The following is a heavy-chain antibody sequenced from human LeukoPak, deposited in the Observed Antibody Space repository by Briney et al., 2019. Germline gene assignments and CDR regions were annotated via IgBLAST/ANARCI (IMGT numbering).Heavy chain of an antibody. CDR2: IKSKGGGETT. CDR1: GFDFSLAW. CDR3: TWIQKVVGGFDI. J-gene: IGHJ3*02. D-gene: IGHD5-18*01. V-gene: IGHV3-15*01. Sequence: GGSLRLSCVGSGFDFSLAWMSWVRQAPGKGLEWVGRIKSKGGGETTDYAAPVKDRFIISRDDSKNTVYLQMNSLKIEDSAVYYCTWIQKVVGGFDIWGQGTMVTVSS.